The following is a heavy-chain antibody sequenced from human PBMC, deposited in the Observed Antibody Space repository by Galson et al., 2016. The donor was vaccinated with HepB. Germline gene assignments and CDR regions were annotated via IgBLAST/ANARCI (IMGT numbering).Heavy chain of an antibody. V-gene: IGHV1-46*01. D-gene: IGHD6-13*01. CDR2: INPSGGST. CDR1: GYTFTSYY. Sequence: SVKVSCKASGYTFTSYYMHWVRQAPGQGLEWMGIINPSGGSTSYAQKFQGRVTMTRDTSTSTVYMELRSLRSEDTAVYYCARLAAAGTADYWGQGTLVTVSS. J-gene: IGHJ4*02. CDR3: ARLAAAGTADY.